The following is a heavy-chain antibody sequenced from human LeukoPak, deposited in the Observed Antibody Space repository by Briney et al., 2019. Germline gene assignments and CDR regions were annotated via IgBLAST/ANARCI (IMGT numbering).Heavy chain of an antibody. CDR3: ARVGPPPAVAGPNDDY. V-gene: IGHV3-21*01. J-gene: IGHJ4*02. Sequence: SGGSLRLSCAASGFTFSRYGMNWVRQAPGKGLEWVSSISSSSSYIYYADSVKGRFTISRDNAKNSLYLQMNSLRAEDTAVYYCARVGPPPAVAGPNDDYWGQGTLVTVSS. CDR2: ISSSSSYI. D-gene: IGHD6-19*01. CDR1: GFTFSRYG.